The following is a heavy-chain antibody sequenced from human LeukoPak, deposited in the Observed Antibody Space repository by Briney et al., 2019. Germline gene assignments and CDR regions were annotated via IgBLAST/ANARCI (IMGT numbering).Heavy chain of an antibody. CDR2: ISAYNGNT. CDR3: ARSSYYDILTGYAFDI. J-gene: IGHJ3*02. Sequence: GASVKVSCKASGYTFTSYGISWVRQAPGQGLEWMGWISAYNGNTNYAQKLQGRVTMTTDTSTSTAYMELRSRRSDDTAVYYCARSSYYDILTGYAFDIWGQGTMVTVSS. D-gene: IGHD3-9*01. V-gene: IGHV1-18*01. CDR1: GYTFTSYG.